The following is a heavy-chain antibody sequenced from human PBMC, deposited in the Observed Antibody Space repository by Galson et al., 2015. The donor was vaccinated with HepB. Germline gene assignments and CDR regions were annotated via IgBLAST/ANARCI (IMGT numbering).Heavy chain of an antibody. J-gene: IGHJ4*02. Sequence: SVKVSCKASGYTFTNYGINWVRQAPGQGLEWMGWINTNTGSPTYAQGSTGRFVFSLDTSVSTAYLQITSLKAGDTAVYYCARGRSPASSYWGQGTLVTVSS. CDR1: GYTFTNYG. V-gene: IGHV7-4-1*02. CDR2: INTNTGSP. CDR3: ARGRSPASSY.